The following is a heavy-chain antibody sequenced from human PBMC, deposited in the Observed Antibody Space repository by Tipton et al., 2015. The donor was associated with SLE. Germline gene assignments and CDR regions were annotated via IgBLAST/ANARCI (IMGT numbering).Heavy chain of an antibody. CDR3: AREGDGGEFDY. J-gene: IGHJ4*02. V-gene: IGHV3-23*01. CDR1: GFTFSSYA. CDR2: ISGSGSST. Sequence: GSLRLSCAASGFTFSSYAMSWVRQAPGKGLEWVSVISGSGSSTYYADSVKGRFTISRDNSKNTLYLQMNSLRAEDTAVHYCAREGDGGEFDYWGQGILVTVSS. D-gene: IGHD3-16*01.